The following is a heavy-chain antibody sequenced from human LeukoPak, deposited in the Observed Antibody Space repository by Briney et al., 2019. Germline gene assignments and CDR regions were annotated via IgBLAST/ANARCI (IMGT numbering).Heavy chain of an antibody. J-gene: IGHJ4*02. CDR3: ARDQDLNDY. Sequence: PGGSLRLSCAASGFIFSSYSMSWVRQAPGKGLEWVSVITGSGGNTYYADSVKGRFIISRDNAKNSLFLQMNSLRTEDTAVYYCARDQDLNDYWGQGTLVTVSS. CDR2: ITGSGGNT. D-gene: IGHD2-15*01. V-gene: IGHV3-23*01. CDR1: GFIFSSYS.